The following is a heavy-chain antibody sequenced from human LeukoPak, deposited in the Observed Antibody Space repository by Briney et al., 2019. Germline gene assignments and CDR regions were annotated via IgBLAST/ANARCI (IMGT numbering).Heavy chain of an antibody. Sequence: SETLSLTCTVSGGSISSGGYYWSRIRQPPGKGLEWIGYIYYSGSTYYNPSLESRVTMSVDPSKNQFSLKLSSVTAAGTALYYCAKAGPGGATANWFDPWGLGTLVTVSS. CDR3: AKAGPGGATANWFDP. D-gene: IGHD4/OR15-4a*01. CDR1: GGSISSGGYY. V-gene: IGHV4-31*03. J-gene: IGHJ5*02. CDR2: IYYSGST.